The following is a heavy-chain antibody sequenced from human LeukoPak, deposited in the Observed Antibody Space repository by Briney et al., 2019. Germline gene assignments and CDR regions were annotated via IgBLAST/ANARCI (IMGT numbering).Heavy chain of an antibody. CDR3: AGLDTAMVTNDGY. CDR2: INHSGST. J-gene: IGHJ4*02. CDR1: GGSFSGYY. V-gene: IGHV4-34*01. D-gene: IGHD5-18*01. Sequence: SETLSLTCAVYGGSFSGYYWSWIRQPPGKGLEWIGEINHSGSTNYNPSLKSRVTISVDTSKNQFSLKLSSVTAADTAVYYCAGLDTAMVTNDGYWGQGTLVTVSS.